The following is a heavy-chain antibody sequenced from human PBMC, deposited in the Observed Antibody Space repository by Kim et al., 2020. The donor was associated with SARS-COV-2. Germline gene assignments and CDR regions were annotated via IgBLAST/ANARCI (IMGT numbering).Heavy chain of an antibody. CDR2: IRNYVVVT. CDR3: ARGIFRDGFDV. V-gene: IGHV3-74*01. CDR1: GFRSSNYY. J-gene: IGHJ6*02. Sequence: GGSLRLSCAASGFRSSNYYVNGVRQRPGKGLEWVSRIRNYVVVTHYAEFVRGRFIMSRDSAENTVYLQMNSLSAEDTAVYFCARGIFRDGFDVWGQGTTVSVSS. D-gene: IGHD2-15*01.